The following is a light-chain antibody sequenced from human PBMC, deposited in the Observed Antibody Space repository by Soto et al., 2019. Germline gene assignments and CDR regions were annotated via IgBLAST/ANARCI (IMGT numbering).Light chain of an antibody. J-gene: IGKJ2*01. CDR2: DAS. V-gene: IGKV1-5*01. CDR1: QNIGSS. Sequence: DIQMTQSPSTLSASVGDRVTITCRASQNIGSSLAWYQNRPGKAPKLLIFDASTLQTGVPSRFSGSGFGTEFTLSISGLQADDFATYYCQQHNDYSAVTFGQGTKLEIK. CDR3: QQHNDYSAVT.